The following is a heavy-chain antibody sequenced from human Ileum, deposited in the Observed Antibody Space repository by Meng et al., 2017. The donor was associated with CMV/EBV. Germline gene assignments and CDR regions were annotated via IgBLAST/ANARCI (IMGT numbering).Heavy chain of an antibody. Sequence: GESLKISCAASGFTVSTNYMHWVRQAPGKGLDWVAFIRYDGSNKYYADSVKGRFTISRDDSKNTLYLQMNSLRAEDTAVYYCAKDRGNWDAFGIWGQGTMVTVSS. CDR1: GFTVSTNY. CDR3: AKDRGNWDAFGI. V-gene: IGHV3-30*02. J-gene: IGHJ3*02. D-gene: IGHD1-20*01. CDR2: IRYDGSNK.